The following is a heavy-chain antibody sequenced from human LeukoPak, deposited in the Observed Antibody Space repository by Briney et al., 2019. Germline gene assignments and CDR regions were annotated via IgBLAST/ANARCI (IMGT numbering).Heavy chain of an antibody. CDR2: IYTSGST. D-gene: IGHD3-10*01. J-gene: IGHJ5*02. CDR1: GGSITSYY. Sequence: SETLSLTCTVSGGSITSYYWSWIRQPAGKGLEWIGRIYTSGSTNYNPSLKSRVTMSVDTSKNQFSLKLSSVTAADTAVYYCARDVRRAYYGSGSSYWFDPWRQGTLVTVSS. V-gene: IGHV4-4*07. CDR3: ARDVRRAYYGSGSSYWFDP.